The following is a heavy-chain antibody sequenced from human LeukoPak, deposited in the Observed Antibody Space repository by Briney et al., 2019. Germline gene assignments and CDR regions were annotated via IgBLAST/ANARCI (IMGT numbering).Heavy chain of an antibody. CDR1: GGSISSYD. J-gene: IGHJ4*02. Sequence: AETLSLTCTVSGGSISSYDGSWLRQPAGKGVEGMGRIYTSVSTNYSPSLKTPVTISVDQSKNQFSLKLSSVTAADTAVYYCARDAGGGTGHFDYWGQGTLVTVSS. V-gene: IGHV4-4*07. CDR2: IYTSVST. CDR3: ARDAGGGTGHFDY. D-gene: IGHD2-8*02.